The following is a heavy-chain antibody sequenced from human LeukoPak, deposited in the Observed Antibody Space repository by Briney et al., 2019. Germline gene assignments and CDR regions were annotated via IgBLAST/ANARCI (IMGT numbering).Heavy chain of an antibody. V-gene: IGHV3-30-3*01. CDR2: ISYDGSNK. D-gene: IGHD3-22*01. J-gene: IGHJ4*02. CDR1: GFTFSSYA. Sequence: GGSLRLSCAASGFTFSSYAMRWVRQAPGKGLEWVAVISYDGSNKYYADSVKGRFTISRDNSKNTLYLQMNSLRAEDTAVYYCARDSDSSGYYLGYFDYWGQGTLVTVSS. CDR3: ARDSDSSGYYLGYFDY.